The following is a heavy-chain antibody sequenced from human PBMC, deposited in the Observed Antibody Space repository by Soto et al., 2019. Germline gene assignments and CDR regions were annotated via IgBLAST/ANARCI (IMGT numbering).Heavy chain of an antibody. V-gene: IGHV3-74*01. CDR3: VKESPGSAADPDAYHF. CDR1: GFSFSTFW. CDR2: INSDGSRT. J-gene: IGHJ3*01. Sequence: GRSLRLSCAASGFSFSTFWMHWVRQAPGKGPVWVARINSDGSRTNYADSVKGRFTISRDNGKDTLFLQMSRLRAEDTAVYYCVKESPGSAADPDAYHFWGQGTMVTVSS. D-gene: IGHD3-10*01.